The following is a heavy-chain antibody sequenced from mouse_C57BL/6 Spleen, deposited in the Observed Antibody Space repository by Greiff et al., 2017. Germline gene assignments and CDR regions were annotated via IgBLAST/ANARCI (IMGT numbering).Heavy chain of an antibody. V-gene: IGHV2-5*01. Sequence: VKLMESGPGLVQPSQSLSITCTVSGFSLTSYGVHWVRQSPGKGLEWLGVIWRGGSTDYNAAFMSRLSITKDNSKSQVFFKMNSLQADDTAIYYCAKKGGTTVVDYAMDYWGQGTSVTVSS. D-gene: IGHD1-1*01. J-gene: IGHJ4*01. CDR3: AKKGGTTVVDYAMDY. CDR2: IWRGGST. CDR1: GFSLTSYG.